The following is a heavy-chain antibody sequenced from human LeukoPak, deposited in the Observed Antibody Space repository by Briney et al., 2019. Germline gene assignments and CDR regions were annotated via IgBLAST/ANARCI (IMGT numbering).Heavy chain of an antibody. CDR3: AREGRSGYALFSKYYFYGLDV. CDR2: ISFDGSNK. CDR1: GLTFSSFA. D-gene: IGHD5-12*01. J-gene: IGHJ6*02. V-gene: IGHV3-30-3*01. Sequence: GRSLRLSCAASGLTFSSFAMYWVRQAPGKGLEWVAVISFDGSNKNYADSVKGRFTISRDNSKNTLYLQMNSLRVEDTAVYYCAREGRSGYALFSKYYFYGLDVWGQGTTVTVSS.